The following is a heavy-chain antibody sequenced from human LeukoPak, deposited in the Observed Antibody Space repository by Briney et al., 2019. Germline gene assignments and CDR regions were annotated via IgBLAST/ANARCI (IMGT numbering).Heavy chain of an antibody. V-gene: IGHV4-31*03. CDR1: GGSISSGGYY. CDR2: IYYSGST. J-gene: IGHJ3*02. CDR3: ARLGFDYYDSSGYNAFDI. D-gene: IGHD3-22*01. Sequence: PSETLSLTCTVSGGSISSGGYYWSWIRQHPGKGLEWIGYIYYSGSTYYNPSLKSRVTISVDTSKNQFSLKLSSVTAADTAVYYCARLGFDYYDSSGYNAFDIWGQGTMVTVSP.